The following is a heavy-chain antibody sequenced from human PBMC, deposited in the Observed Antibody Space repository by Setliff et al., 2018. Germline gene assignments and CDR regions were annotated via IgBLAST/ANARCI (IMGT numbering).Heavy chain of an antibody. V-gene: IGHV1-18*01. CDR2: ISAYNGNT. CDR3: ARDAINPVADAFDI. Sequence: ASVKVSCKASGYTFTSYGISWVRQAPGQGLEWMGWISAYNGNTNYAQKLQGRVTMTTHTSTSTAYMELRSLRSDDTAVYYCARDAINPVADAFDIWGQGTMVTVSS. J-gene: IGHJ3*02. CDR1: GYTFTSYG. D-gene: IGHD2-2*02.